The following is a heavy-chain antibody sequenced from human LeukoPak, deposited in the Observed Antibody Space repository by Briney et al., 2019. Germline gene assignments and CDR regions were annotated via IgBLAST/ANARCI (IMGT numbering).Heavy chain of an antibody. D-gene: IGHD3-16*01. V-gene: IGHV3-7*01. J-gene: IGHJ6*03. CDR1: GFTFNNYY. CDR2: IKEDGSES. Sequence: GGSLRLSCAVSGFTFNNYYMTWVRQAPGKGLQWVAGIKEDGSESYYEDSVKGRFTISRDNAKNSLYLQMSSLRADDTAVYYCARVGGYYYYMDVWGKGTTVTVSS. CDR3: ARVGGYYYYMDV.